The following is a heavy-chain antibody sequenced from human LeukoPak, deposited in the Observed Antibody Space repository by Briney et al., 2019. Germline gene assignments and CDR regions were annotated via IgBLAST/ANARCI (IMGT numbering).Heavy chain of an antibody. CDR1: GYTFTDYY. CDR3: ARDLAFGEMVTNRGAFDI. D-gene: IGHD5-24*01. Sequence: GASVKVSCKASGYTFTDYYMHWVRQAPGQGLEWMGWINPKSGGTNYAQKFQGRVTMTRDTSISTAYMGLSRLRSDDTAVFYCARDLAFGEMVTNRGAFDIWGQGTMVTVSS. J-gene: IGHJ3*02. CDR2: INPKSGGT. V-gene: IGHV1-2*02.